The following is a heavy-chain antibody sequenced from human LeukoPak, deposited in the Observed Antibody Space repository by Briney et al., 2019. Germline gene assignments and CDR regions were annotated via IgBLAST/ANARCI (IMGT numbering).Heavy chain of an antibody. V-gene: IGHV1-8*01. D-gene: IGHD6-19*01. CDR3: TKEGSSGWSPDY. CDR2: MNPNSGNT. J-gene: IGHJ4*02. Sequence: ASVKVSCKASGYTFTSYDINWVRQAPGQGLEWMGWMNPNSGNTGYAQKFQGRVTMTRNTSISTAYLELNSLRSEDTAVYYCTKEGSSGWSPDYWGQGPLVTVSS. CDR1: GYTFTSYD.